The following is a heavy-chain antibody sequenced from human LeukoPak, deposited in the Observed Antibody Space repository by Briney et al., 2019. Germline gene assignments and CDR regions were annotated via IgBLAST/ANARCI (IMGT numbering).Heavy chain of an antibody. D-gene: IGHD3-22*01. CDR3: ARGYDSSAYYPFNY. CDR2: ISDSGST. Sequence: PSETLSLTCVVSGVSLSTHHWSWIRQSPGRGLEGIGYISDSGSTNYNPSLKSRVTISVDTSKNQFSLMLSSVTAADTAVYYCARGYDSSAYYPFNYWGQGTLVTVSS. J-gene: IGHJ4*02. V-gene: IGHV4-59*11. CDR1: GVSLSTHH.